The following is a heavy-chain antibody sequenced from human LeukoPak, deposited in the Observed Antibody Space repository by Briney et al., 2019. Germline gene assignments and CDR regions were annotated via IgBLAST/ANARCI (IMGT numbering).Heavy chain of an antibody. J-gene: IGHJ4*02. Sequence: GGSLRLSCAASGFTFSSYSMNWVRQAPGKGLEWVSYISSSSSTIYYADSVKGRFTISRDNAKNSLYLEMNSLRAEDTAVYYCARGGAVKETPFDYWGQGTLVIVSS. V-gene: IGHV3-48*04. CDR2: ISSSSSTI. CDR3: ARGGAVKETPFDY. CDR1: GFTFSSYS. D-gene: IGHD3-16*01.